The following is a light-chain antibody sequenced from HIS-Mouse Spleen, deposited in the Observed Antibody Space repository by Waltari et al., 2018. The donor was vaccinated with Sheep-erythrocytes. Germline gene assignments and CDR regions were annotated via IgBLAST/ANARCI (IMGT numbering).Light chain of an antibody. CDR2: QDS. Sequence: SYELTQPPSVSVSPGQTASITCPGDKWGVKYACWYQQNPGQSPVLVIYQDSKRPSGIPERFSGSNSGNTATLTISGTQAMDEADYYCQAWDSSTVVFGGGTKLTVL. J-gene: IGLJ2*01. CDR1: KWGVKY. CDR3: QAWDSSTVV. V-gene: IGLV3-1*01.